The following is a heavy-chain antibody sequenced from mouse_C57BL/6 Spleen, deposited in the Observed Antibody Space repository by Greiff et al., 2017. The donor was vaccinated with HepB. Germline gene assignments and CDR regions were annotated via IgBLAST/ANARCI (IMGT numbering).Heavy chain of an antibody. Sequence: QVQLQQPGAELVMPGASVKLSCKASGYTFTSYWMHWVKQRPGQGLEWIGEIDPSDSYTNYNQKFKGKSTLTVDKSSSTAYMQLSSLTSEDSAVYYCARDHGYYYGSSPYAMDYWGQGTSVTVSS. D-gene: IGHD1-1*01. V-gene: IGHV1-69*01. CDR2: IDPSDSYT. CDR3: ARDHGYYYGSSPYAMDY. J-gene: IGHJ4*01. CDR1: GYTFTSYW.